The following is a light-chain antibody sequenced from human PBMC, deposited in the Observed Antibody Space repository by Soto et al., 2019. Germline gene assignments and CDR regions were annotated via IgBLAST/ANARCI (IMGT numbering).Light chain of an antibody. V-gene: IGKV3-15*01. J-gene: IGKJ2*01. Sequence: EIAMTQSPATLSASPGERATLSCRASQTVSSNLAWYQQKPGQAPRLLIYGASTRATGIPARFSGSGSGIEFSLTISSLQSEDFAVYYCQQYNNWPPYTFGQGTKLEIK. CDR2: GAS. CDR1: QTVSSN. CDR3: QQYNNWPPYT.